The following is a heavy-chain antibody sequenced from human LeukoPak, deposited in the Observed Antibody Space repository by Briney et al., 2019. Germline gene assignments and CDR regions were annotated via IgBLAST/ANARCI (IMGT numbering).Heavy chain of an antibody. D-gene: IGHD2-15*01. CDR1: GFTFSSYS. J-gene: IGHJ6*03. CDR2: IRYDGSNE. CDR3: AKVMPPGRIRFYSYYMDV. V-gene: IGHV3-30*02. Sequence: GGSLRLSCAASGFTFSSYSMNWVRQAPGKGLEWVAFIRYDGSNEYYADSVKGRFTISRDKSKNTLSLQMNGLRVEDTAVYYCAKVMPPGRIRFYSYYMDVWGKGTTVSVS.